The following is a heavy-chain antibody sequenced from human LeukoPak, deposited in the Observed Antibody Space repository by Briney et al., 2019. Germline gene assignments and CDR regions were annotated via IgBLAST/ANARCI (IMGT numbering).Heavy chain of an antibody. D-gene: IGHD6-6*01. Sequence: GGSLRLSCAASGFSFSTYWMSWVRQAPGKGLEWVANIKQDGSMKGYVDSVKGRFTISRDNAKNSLYLQMNSLRADDTAVYFCAMIEQVVSNVEGGYWGQGTLVTVSS. V-gene: IGHV3-7*01. J-gene: IGHJ4*02. CDR1: GFSFSTYW. CDR2: IKQDGSMK. CDR3: AMIEQVVSNVEGGY.